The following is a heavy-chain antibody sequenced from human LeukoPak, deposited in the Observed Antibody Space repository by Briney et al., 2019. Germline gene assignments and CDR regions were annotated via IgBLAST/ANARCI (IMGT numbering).Heavy chain of an antibody. CDR2: IYYSGST. V-gene: IGHV4-59*01. CDR1: GGSISSYY. CDR3: ARFRAAAGQIDY. D-gene: IGHD6-13*01. J-gene: IGHJ4*02. Sequence: PSETLSLACTVSGGSISSYYWSWIRQPPGKGLEWIGYIYYSGSTNYNPSLKSRVTISVDTSKNQFSLKLSSVTAADTAVYYCARFRAAAGQIDYWGQGTLVTVSS.